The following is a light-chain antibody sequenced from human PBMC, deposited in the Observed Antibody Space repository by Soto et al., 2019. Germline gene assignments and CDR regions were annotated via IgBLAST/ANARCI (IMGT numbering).Light chain of an antibody. CDR3: QQFNDWPRT. Sequence: IVMTQSPATLSVSPGEPATLSSRASQSVSSNLAWYQQKPGQAPRLLIFDASTRVTAIPARFSGSGSGTEFTLTISSLQSEDFAVYYCQQFNDWPRTFGQGTKVDIK. CDR2: DAS. V-gene: IGKV3-15*01. J-gene: IGKJ1*01. CDR1: QSVSSN.